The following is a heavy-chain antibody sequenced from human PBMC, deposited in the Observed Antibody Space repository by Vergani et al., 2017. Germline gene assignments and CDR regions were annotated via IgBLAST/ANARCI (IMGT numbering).Heavy chain of an antibody. CDR1: GGTFSSYA. CDR3: ARVGVYCSSTSCYGYYYYMDV. CDR2: LIPIFGTA. Sequence: QVQLVQSGAEVKKPGSSVKVSCKASGGTFSSYAISWVRQAPGQGLEWMGGLIPIFGTANYAQKFQGRVTITADESTSTAYMELSSLRSEDTAVYYCARVGVYCSSTSCYGYYYYMDVWGKGTTVTVSS. V-gene: IGHV1-69*01. J-gene: IGHJ6*03. D-gene: IGHD2-2*01.